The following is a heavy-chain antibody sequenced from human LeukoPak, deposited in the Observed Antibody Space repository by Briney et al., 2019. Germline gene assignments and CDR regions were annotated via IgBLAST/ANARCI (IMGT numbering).Heavy chain of an antibody. Sequence: GASVKVSCKVSGYTLTELSMHWVRRAPGKGLEWMGGFDPEDGETIYAQKFQGRVTMTEDTSTDTAYMELSSLRSEDTAVYYCATGVDCSSTSCYLDYWGQGTLVTVSS. CDR2: FDPEDGET. CDR1: GYTLTELS. D-gene: IGHD2-2*01. CDR3: ATGVDCSSTSCYLDY. V-gene: IGHV1-24*01. J-gene: IGHJ4*02.